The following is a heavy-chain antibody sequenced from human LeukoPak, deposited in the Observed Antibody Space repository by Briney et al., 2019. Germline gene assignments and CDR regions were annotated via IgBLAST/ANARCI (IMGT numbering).Heavy chain of an antibody. CDR1: GLTFSSYA. V-gene: IGHV3-64*01. Sequence: GGTLRLSCAASGLTFSSYAMHWVRQAPGKGLEYVSAISSNGGSTYYANSVKGRFTISRDDSKNTLYLQMGSLRAEDMAVYYCARDMYGVAVAPFDYWGQGTLVTVSS. CDR2: ISSNGGST. J-gene: IGHJ4*02. CDR3: ARDMYGVAVAPFDY. D-gene: IGHD6-19*01.